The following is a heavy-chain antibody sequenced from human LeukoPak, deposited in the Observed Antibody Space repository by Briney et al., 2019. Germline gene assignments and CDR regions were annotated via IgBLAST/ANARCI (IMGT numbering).Heavy chain of an antibody. CDR3: ARKASIRGGFH. CDR2: INHSGST. J-gene: IGHJ4*02. D-gene: IGHD2-2*01. CDR1: GGSFSGYY. V-gene: IGHV4-34*01. Sequence: SETLSLTCAVYGGSFSGYYWSWLRQPPGKGLEWIGEINHSGSTNYNPSLKSRITISVDTSKNQFSLKLISVTAADTAVYYCARKASIRGGFHWGQGTLVTVSS.